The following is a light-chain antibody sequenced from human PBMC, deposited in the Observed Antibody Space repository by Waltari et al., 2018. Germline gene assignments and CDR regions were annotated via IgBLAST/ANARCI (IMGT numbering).Light chain of an antibody. Sequence: QSALTQPPSASGSPGQSVTISCTGTSRDVGGYNYVAWYQQHPGNAPQLIIHDVKNRPSGVPMRFAGAKVGNTASLTVSGLQAEDEAAYYCSSHAGSDTFVFGGGTKLTVL. CDR2: DVK. CDR3: SSHAGSDTFV. V-gene: IGLV2-8*01. CDR1: SRDVGGYNY. J-gene: IGLJ3*02.